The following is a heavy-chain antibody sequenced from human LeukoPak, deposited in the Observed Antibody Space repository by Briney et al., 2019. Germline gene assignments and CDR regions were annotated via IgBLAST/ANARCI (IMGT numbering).Heavy chain of an antibody. D-gene: IGHD4-17*01. J-gene: IGHJ4*02. CDR1: GFTFSSYA. CDR2: ISYDGSNK. Sequence: GGSLRLSCAASGFTFSSYAMHWVRQAPGKGLEWVAVISYDGSNKYYADSVKGRFTISRDNSKNTLYLQMSSLRAEDTAVYYCARSHYGDYRLYYFDYWSQGTLVTVSS. CDR3: ARSHYGDYRLYYFDY. V-gene: IGHV3-30-3*01.